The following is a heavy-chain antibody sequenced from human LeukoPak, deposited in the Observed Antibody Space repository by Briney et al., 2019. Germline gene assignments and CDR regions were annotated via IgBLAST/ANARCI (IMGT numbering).Heavy chain of an antibody. Sequence: PGGSLRLSCAASGFTFDDSGMSWVRQAPGKGLEWVSGINWTGGSTGYADSVKGRFTISRDNAKNSLYLQLNSLRAEDTAVYYCARLGVLRGWYSDWGQGTLVTVSS. V-gene: IGHV3-20*04. D-gene: IGHD6-19*01. J-gene: IGHJ4*02. CDR1: GFTFDDSG. CDR2: INWTGGST. CDR3: ARLGVLRGWYSD.